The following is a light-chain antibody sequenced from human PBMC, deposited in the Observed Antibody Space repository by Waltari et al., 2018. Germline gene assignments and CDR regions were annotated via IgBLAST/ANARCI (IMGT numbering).Light chain of an antibody. CDR3: MQALEFPYS. CDR1: QSLLDSEDGNTY. J-gene: IGKJ2*03. CDR2: EVS. V-gene: IGKV2-40*01. Sequence: VMTQTPLCLPVTLGEPASISCRSSQSLLDSEDGNTYLEWYLQKPGQSPQLLIYEVSNRASGVPDRFSGSGSDTDFTLKISRVEAEDVGVYYCMQALEFPYSFGQGTKVEIK.